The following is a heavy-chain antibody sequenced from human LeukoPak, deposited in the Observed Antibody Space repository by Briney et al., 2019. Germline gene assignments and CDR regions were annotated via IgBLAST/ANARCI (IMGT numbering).Heavy chain of an antibody. J-gene: IGHJ4*02. Sequence: PSETLSLTCAVYGGSFSGYYWGWIRQPPGKGLEWIGSIYYSGSTYYNPSLESRVTISVDTSKNQFSLKLSSVTAADTAVYYCARQPDTAMEYYFDYWGQGTLVTVSS. D-gene: IGHD5-18*01. CDR3: ARQPDTAMEYYFDY. CDR1: GGSFSGYY. V-gene: IGHV4-39*01. CDR2: IYYSGST.